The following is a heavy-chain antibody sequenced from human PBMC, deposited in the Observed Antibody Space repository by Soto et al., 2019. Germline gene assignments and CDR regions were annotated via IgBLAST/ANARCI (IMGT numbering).Heavy chain of an antibody. D-gene: IGHD4-4*01. CDR1: GFTFSSYS. Sequence: EVQLVESGGGLVQPGGSLRLSCAASGFTFSSYSMNWVRQAPGKGLEWVSYISSSSSTIYYADSVKGRFTISRDNAKNSLYLQMNSLRADDTAVYYCARVIIFDYSLGFGSYYYYYMDVWGKGTTVTVSS. CDR3: ARVIIFDYSLGFGSYYYYYMDV. J-gene: IGHJ6*03. CDR2: ISSSSSTI. V-gene: IGHV3-48*01.